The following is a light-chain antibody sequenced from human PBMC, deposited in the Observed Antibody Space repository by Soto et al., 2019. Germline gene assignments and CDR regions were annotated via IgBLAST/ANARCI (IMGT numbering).Light chain of an antibody. V-gene: IGLV7-43*01. CDR2: SA. J-gene: IGLJ3*02. Sequence: QAVVTQEPSLTVSPGGTVTLTCASSTGAVTSGYYPNWFQQKPGQAPRALIYSANKHSWTPPRFSGSLLGGKAALTLSGVQPEDEAEYYCLLSYGGAQVFGGGTKVTVL. CDR1: TGAVTSGYY. CDR3: LLSYGGAQV.